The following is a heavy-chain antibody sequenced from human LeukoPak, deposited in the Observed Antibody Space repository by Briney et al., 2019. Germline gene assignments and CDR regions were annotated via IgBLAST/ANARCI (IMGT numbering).Heavy chain of an antibody. V-gene: IGHV4-38-2*02. J-gene: IGHJ5*02. CDR2: ISHSGST. Sequence: SETLSLTCTVSGYSISSGYYWGWIRQPPGKGLEWIGSISHSGSTYYNPSLKSRVTISVDTSKNQFSLKLSSVTAADTAVYYCARAVTSSSSWYKWVNWFDPWGQGTLVTVSS. CDR3: ARAVTSSSSWYKWVNWFDP. CDR1: GYSISSGYY. D-gene: IGHD6-13*01.